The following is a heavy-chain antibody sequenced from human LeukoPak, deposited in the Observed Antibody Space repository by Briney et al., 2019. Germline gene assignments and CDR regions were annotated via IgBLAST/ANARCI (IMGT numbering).Heavy chain of an antibody. CDR1: GFTFSSFA. CDR3: AGPTGYSSSWALDY. J-gene: IGHJ4*02. CDR2: ITDSGDTT. Sequence: GGSLRLSCAASGFTFSSFAMSWVRQAPGKGLEWVSTITDSGDTTYSADSVKGRFTISRDNSKNTLYLQMNSLRAEDTAVYYCAGPTGYSSSWALDYWGQGTLVTVSS. D-gene: IGHD6-13*01. V-gene: IGHV3-23*01.